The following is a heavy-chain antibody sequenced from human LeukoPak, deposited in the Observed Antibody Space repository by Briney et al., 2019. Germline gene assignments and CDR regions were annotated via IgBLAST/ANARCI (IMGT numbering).Heavy chain of an antibody. D-gene: IGHD3-22*01. CDR2: IYHSGST. CDR3: ARLYYDDRSVGY. CDR1: GYSISSGYY. V-gene: IGHV4-38-2*02. J-gene: IGHJ4*02. Sequence: SETLSLTCTVSGYSISSGYYWGWIRQPPGKGLEWIGSIYHSGSTYYNPSLKSRVTISVDTSKNQFSLKVSSVTAADTAVYYCARLYYDDRSVGYWGQGTLVTVSS.